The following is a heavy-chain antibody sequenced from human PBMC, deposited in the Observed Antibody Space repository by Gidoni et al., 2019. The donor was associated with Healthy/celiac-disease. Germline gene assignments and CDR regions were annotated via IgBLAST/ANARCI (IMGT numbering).Heavy chain of an antibody. CDR1: GGSISSSSYY. CDR2: IYYSGST. J-gene: IGHJ3*02. D-gene: IGHD3-3*01. V-gene: IGHV4-39*01. Sequence: QLQLQESGPGLVKPSETLSLTCTVSGGSISSSSYYWGWIRQPPGKGLEWIGSIYYSGSTYYNPSLKSRVTISVDTSKNQFSLKLSSVTAADTAVYYCASPAPSYDFWSGYSTAGAFDIWGQGTMVTVSS. CDR3: ASPAPSYDFWSGYSTAGAFDI.